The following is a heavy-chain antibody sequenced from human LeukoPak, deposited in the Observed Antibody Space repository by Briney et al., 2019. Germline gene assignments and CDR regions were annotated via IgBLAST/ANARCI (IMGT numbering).Heavy chain of an antibody. J-gene: IGHJ4*02. V-gene: IGHV4-59*01. CDR1: GDSIGTYY. CDR2: IHYSGST. D-gene: IGHD6-19*01. CDR3: ARDWGSSGWYGYFDY. Sequence: SETLSLTCIVSGDSIGTYYWSWSRQPPGKGLEWIGYIHYSGSTNYNPSLKSRVTISVDTSKNQFSLKLSSMTAADTAVYYCARDWGSSGWYGYFDYWGQGTLVTVSS.